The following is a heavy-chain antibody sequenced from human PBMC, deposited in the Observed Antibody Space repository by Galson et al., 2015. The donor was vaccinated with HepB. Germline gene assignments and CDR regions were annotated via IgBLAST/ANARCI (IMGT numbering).Heavy chain of an antibody. V-gene: IGHV1-69*04. CDR3: ARDQTSGYEWGVFDY. J-gene: IGHJ4*02. Sequence: SVKVSCKASGGTFSSYAISWVRQAPGQGLEWMGRIIPILGIANYAQKFQGRVTITADKSTSTAYMELSSLRSEDTAVYYCARDQTSGYEWGVFDYWGQGTLVTVSS. D-gene: IGHD5-12*01. CDR1: GGTFSSYA. CDR2: IIPILGIA.